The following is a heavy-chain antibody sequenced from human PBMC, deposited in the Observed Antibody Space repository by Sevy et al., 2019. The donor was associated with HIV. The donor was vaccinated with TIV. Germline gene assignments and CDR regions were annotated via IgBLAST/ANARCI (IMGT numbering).Heavy chain of an antibody. J-gene: IGHJ4*02. D-gene: IGHD6-13*01. CDR3: ARDRGIPSSSWGVGGF. Sequence: GGSLRLSCAASGFTFSSYSMNWVRQAPGKGLEWVSSISSSSSYIYYAGSVKGRFTISRDNAKNSLYLQMNSLRAEDTAVYYCARDRGIPSSSWGVGGFWGQGTLVTVSS. CDR2: ISSSSSYI. V-gene: IGHV3-21*01. CDR1: GFTFSSYS.